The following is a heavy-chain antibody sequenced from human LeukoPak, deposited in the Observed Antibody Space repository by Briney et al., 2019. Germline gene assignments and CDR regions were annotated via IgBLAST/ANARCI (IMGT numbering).Heavy chain of an antibody. D-gene: IGHD5-18*01. CDR1: GFTFSTYT. V-gene: IGHV3-48*02. J-gene: IGHJ4*02. Sequence: GGSLRLSCAASGFTFSTYTMNWVRQAPGKGLEWVSTVSDSSDVHYSDSVKGRFTISRDNARNSLYLQMNSLRDEDTAVYYCARDGLHTAHFDIWGQGTLVTVSS. CDR2: VSDSSDV. CDR3: ARDGLHTAHFDI.